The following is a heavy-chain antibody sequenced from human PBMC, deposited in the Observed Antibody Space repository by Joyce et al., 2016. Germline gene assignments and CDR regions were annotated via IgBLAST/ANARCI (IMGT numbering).Heavy chain of an antibody. V-gene: IGHV1-69*04. CDR2: IIAIVGVA. CDR3: TRGRIEYSKTFNAYDI. D-gene: IGHD2/OR15-2a*01. CDR1: GGNFYDYT. Sequence: VQLVQSGAEVKKPGSSVKVSCKVSGGNFYDYTITWVRQAPGKGLEWMGRIIAIVGVANYARKFRGRVALTAEKSTATAYLGLNSLRLDDTAMFFCTRGRIEYSKTFNAYDIWGQGTMVTVSS. J-gene: IGHJ3*02.